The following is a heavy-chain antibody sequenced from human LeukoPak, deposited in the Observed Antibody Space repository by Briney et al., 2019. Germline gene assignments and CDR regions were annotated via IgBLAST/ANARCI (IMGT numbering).Heavy chain of an antibody. V-gene: IGHV4-30-4*08. D-gene: IGHD3-10*01. CDR1: GGSISSGDYY. J-gene: IGHJ4*02. CDR3: ARDTRFGGPYYFDY. CDR2: IYYSGST. Sequence: SETLSLTCTVSGGSISSGDYYWSWIRQPPGKGLEWIGYIYYSGSTYYNPSLKSRVTISVDTSKNQFSLKLSSVTAADTAVYYCARDTRFGGPYYFDYWGQGTLVTVSS.